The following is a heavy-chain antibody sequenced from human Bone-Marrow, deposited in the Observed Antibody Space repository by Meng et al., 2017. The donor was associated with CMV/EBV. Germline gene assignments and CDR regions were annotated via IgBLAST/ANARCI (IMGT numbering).Heavy chain of an antibody. CDR1: GDSVSSNSAA. D-gene: IGHD1-26*01. J-gene: IGHJ4*02. CDR2: TYYRSKWYN. CDR3: ASLHSGSHLDRDY. Sequence: GDSVSSNSAAWNWIRQSPSRGLEWLGRTYYRSKWYNNYAVSVKSRVTINPDTSKNQFSLQLNSVTPEDTAVYYCASLHSGSHLDRDYWGQGTLVTSPQ. V-gene: IGHV6-1*01.